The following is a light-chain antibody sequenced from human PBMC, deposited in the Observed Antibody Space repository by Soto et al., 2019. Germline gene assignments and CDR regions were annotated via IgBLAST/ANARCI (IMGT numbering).Light chain of an antibody. CDR1: QSINNY. Sequence: EIVLTQSPGTLSLSPGERATLSCRPSQSINNYVAWYQQKPGQAPRVLIYDSSIRATGVPDRFSGSGSGTDFTLTISRMEHEDVAVYYCQHYFDSPATFGGGTKVEIK. CDR2: DSS. CDR3: QHYFDSPAT. J-gene: IGKJ4*01. V-gene: IGKV3-20*01.